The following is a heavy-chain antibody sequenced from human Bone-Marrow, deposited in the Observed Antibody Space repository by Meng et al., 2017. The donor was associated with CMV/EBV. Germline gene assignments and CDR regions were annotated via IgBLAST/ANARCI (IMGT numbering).Heavy chain of an antibody. Sequence: GFIFSGYAMGLVRPAPGKGLEWVSAISGSGGSTYYADSVKGRFTISRDNSKNTLYLQMNSLRAEDTAVYYCAKGITIFGVGPGYFDYWGQGTLVTVSS. D-gene: IGHD3-3*01. J-gene: IGHJ4*02. CDR3: AKGITIFGVGPGYFDY. V-gene: IGHV3-23*01. CDR1: GFIFSGYA. CDR2: ISGSGGST.